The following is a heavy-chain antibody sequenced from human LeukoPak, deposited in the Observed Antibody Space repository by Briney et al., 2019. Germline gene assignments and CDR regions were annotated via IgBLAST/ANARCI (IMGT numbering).Heavy chain of an antibody. Sequence: PGRSLRLSCAASGFTFSSYGMHWVRQAPGKGLEWVAVISYDGSNKYYADSVKGRFTISRDNSKNTLYLQMNSLRAEDTAVYYCAKDLYFDWPDPYWGQGTLVTVSS. V-gene: IGHV3-30*18. D-gene: IGHD3-9*01. CDR2: ISYDGSNK. J-gene: IGHJ4*02. CDR3: AKDLYFDWPDPY. CDR1: GFTFSSYG.